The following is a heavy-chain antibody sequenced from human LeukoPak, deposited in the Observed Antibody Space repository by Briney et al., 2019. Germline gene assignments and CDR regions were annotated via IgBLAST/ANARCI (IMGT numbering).Heavy chain of an antibody. V-gene: IGHV1-18*01. CDR2: NSAYNGNT. CDR1: GYTFTNYG. Sequence: ASVKVSCKTSGYTFTNYGVTWVRQAPGQGLEWMGWNSAYNGNTNYAQKLQGRVTMTTDTSTSTAYMELRSLRSDDTAVYYCARVVPRKTTVIPPFDYWGQGTLVTVSS. D-gene: IGHD4-17*01. J-gene: IGHJ4*02. CDR3: ARVVPRKTTVIPPFDY.